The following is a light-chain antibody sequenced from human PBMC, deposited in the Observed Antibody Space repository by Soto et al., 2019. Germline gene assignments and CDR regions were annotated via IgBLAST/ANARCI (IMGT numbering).Light chain of an antibody. CDR1: SSDVGGYNY. Sequence: QSALTQPASVSGSPGQSITIPCTGTSSDVGGYNYVSWYQQHPGKAPKLMIYEVSNRPSGVSNRFSGSKSGNTASLTISCLQAGDEADYYCSSYAASSTLVFGTGTKVTVL. CDR2: EVS. J-gene: IGLJ1*01. CDR3: SSYAASSTLV. V-gene: IGLV2-14*01.